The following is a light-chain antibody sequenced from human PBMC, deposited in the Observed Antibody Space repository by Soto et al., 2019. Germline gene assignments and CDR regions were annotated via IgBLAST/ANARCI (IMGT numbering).Light chain of an antibody. CDR1: QSFSSY. V-gene: IGKV1-39*01. CDR2: AAS. J-gene: IGKJ1*01. CDR3: QQSYSTPWT. Sequence: DIQMTQSPSSLSASVGDRVTITCRASQSFSSYLNWYQQKPGKAPKLLICAASSLQSGVPSRFSGSGSGTDFTLTISSLQPEDFATYYCQQSYSTPWTFGQGTKVEIK.